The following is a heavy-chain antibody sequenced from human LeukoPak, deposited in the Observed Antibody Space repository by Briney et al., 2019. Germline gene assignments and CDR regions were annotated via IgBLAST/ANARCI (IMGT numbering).Heavy chain of an antibody. Sequence: GASVKVSCKASGYTFSTNYMHWVRQAPGQGLEWMGIINPSGGSTSYAQKFQGRVTMTRDTSTSTVYMELSSLRSEDTAVYYCARDGDYDFWSGYPLNWFDPWGQGTLVTVSS. CDR1: GYTFSTNY. CDR2: INPSGGST. J-gene: IGHJ5*02. D-gene: IGHD3-3*01. CDR3: ARDGDYDFWSGYPLNWFDP. V-gene: IGHV1-46*03.